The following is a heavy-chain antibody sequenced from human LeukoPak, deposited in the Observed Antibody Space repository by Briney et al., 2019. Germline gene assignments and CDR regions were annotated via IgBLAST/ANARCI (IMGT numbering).Heavy chain of an antibody. CDR3: GRGGYAWIDY. J-gene: IGHJ4*02. CDR1: GYTFTSYD. V-gene: IGHV1-8*01. D-gene: IGHD1-1*01. Sequence: VASVKVSCKASGYTFTSYDINWVRQATGQGLEWMGWMNPNSGNTGYVQKFQGRVTMTRNTSISTAYMELSSLRSEDTAVYYCGRGGYAWIDYWGQGTLVTVSS. CDR2: MNPNSGNT.